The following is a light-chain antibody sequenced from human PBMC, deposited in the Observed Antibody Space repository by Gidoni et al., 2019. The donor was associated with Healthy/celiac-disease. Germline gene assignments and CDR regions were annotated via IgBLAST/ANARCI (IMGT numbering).Light chain of an antibody. J-gene: IGKJ1*01. CDR1: QSLLHSNGYNY. CDR3: MQALQTPWT. Sequence: DSVMTQSPLSLHVTPGEPASISCRSSQSLLHSNGYNYLDWYLQKPGQSPQLLIYLGSNRASGVPDRFSGSGSCTDFTLKIIRVEAEYVVVYYCMQALQTPWTFGQGTKVEIK. V-gene: IGKV2-28*01. CDR2: LGS.